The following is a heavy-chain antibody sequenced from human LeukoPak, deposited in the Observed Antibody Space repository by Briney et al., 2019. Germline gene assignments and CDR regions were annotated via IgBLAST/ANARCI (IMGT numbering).Heavy chain of an antibody. D-gene: IGHD6-6*01. V-gene: IGHV3-23*01. Sequence: SGGSLRLSCAASGFTFSSYAMSWVRQAPGKGLEWVSAISGSGGSTYYADSVKGRFTISRDNSKNTLYLQMNSLRAEDTAVYYCAKAGWYSSSCYVDYWGQGTLVTASS. CDR2: ISGSGGST. CDR3: AKAGWYSSSCYVDY. J-gene: IGHJ4*02. CDR1: GFTFSSYA.